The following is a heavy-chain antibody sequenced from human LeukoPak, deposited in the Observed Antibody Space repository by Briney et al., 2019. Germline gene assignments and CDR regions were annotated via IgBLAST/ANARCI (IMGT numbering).Heavy chain of an antibody. D-gene: IGHD1-26*01. CDR1: GGSISSHY. CDR3: ARGRIVGATWFDY. Sequence: KSSETLSLTCTVSGGSISSHYWSWIRQPPGKGLEWIGYIYYSGSTNYNPSLKSRVTISVDTSKNQFSLKLSSVTAADTAVYYCARGRIVGATWFDYWGQGTLVTVSS. V-gene: IGHV4-59*11. CDR2: IYYSGST. J-gene: IGHJ4*02.